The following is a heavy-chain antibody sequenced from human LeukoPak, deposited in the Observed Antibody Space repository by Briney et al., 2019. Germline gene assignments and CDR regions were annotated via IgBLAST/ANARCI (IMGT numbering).Heavy chain of an antibody. Sequence: ASVKVSCKASGYTFTSYGISWVRQAPGQGLEWMGWISAYNGNTNYAQKLQGRVTMTTDKSTSTAYMELSSLRSEDTAVYYCARSVASRDGYNYDYWGQGTLVTVSS. CDR3: ARSVASRDGYNYDY. J-gene: IGHJ4*02. CDR2: ISAYNGNT. CDR1: GYTFTSYG. V-gene: IGHV1-18*01. D-gene: IGHD5-24*01.